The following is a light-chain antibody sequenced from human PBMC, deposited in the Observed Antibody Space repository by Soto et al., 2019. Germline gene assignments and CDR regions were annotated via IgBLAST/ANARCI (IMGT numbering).Light chain of an antibody. J-gene: IGKJ1*01. Sequence: DIVMTQTPLSLSVTPGQPASISCKSSQSLLHSDGKTYLYWYLQKPGQPPQLLIYEISTRFSGVPDSFGGSGSGTVFPPKISRVEAEDVRVYYCMLTMQLPPGFGQVTKVEIK. V-gene: IGKV2D-29*01. CDR2: EIS. CDR1: QSLLHSDGKTY. CDR3: MLTMQLPPG.